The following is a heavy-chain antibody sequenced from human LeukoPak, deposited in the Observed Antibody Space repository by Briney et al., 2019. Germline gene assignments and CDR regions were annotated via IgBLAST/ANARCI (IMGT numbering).Heavy chain of an antibody. CDR1: GFTFSYYG. V-gene: IGHV3-30*02. Sequence: GGSLRLSCAASGFTFSYYGMHWVRQPPGKGLEWVAFIRYSTSEKYYADSVKGRFTISRDNSKNTLYLQMNSLRAEDTAVYYCARDLGPGYCSSTSCYATDYWGQGTLVTVSS. CDR2: IRYSTSEK. D-gene: IGHD2-2*01. J-gene: IGHJ4*02. CDR3: ARDLGPGYCSSTSCYATDY.